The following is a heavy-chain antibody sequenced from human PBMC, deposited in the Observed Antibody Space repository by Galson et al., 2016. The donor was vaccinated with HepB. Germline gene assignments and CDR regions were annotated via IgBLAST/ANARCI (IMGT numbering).Heavy chain of an antibody. J-gene: IGHJ6*02. Sequence: SVKVSCKASGYTFTSYGISWVRQAPGQGLEWMGWISAYIGNTNYAQKLQGRVTMTTDTSTSTAYMELRSLRFDDTAVYYCARIQKSHYDFWSGYFYFYGMDVWGQGTTVTVSS. V-gene: IGHV1-18*01. CDR3: ARIQKSHYDFWSGYFYFYGMDV. CDR2: ISAYIGNT. D-gene: IGHD3-3*01. CDR1: GYTFTSYG.